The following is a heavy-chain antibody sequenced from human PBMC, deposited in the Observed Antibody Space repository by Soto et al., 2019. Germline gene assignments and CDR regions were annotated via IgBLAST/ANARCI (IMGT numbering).Heavy chain of an antibody. CDR3: ARGPPIAARPQPFDY. V-gene: IGHV3-23*01. J-gene: IGHJ4*02. Sequence: GGSLILSCAASGFTFSSYAMSWVRQAPGKGLEWVSVISGSGGTTYYADSVKGRFTISRDNSKNTLYLQMNSLRAEDTAVYYCARGPPIAARPQPFDYWGQGTLVTVSS. CDR2: ISGSGGTT. CDR1: GFTFSSYA. D-gene: IGHD6-6*01.